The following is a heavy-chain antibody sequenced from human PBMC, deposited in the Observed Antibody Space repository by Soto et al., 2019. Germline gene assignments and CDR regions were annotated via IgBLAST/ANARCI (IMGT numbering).Heavy chain of an antibody. V-gene: IGHV6-1*01. D-gene: IGHD5-18*01. J-gene: IGHJ6*02. CDR2: TYYRSKWYN. CDR3: ARDKVHSYPAYYYYGMDV. CDR1: GDSVSSNSAA. Sequence: PSQTLSLTCAISGDSVSSNSAAWNWIRQSPSRGLEWLGRTYYRSKWYNDYAVSVKSRITINPDTSKNQFSLQLNSVTPEDTAVYYCARDKVHSYPAYYYYGMDVRGQRTTVTVSS.